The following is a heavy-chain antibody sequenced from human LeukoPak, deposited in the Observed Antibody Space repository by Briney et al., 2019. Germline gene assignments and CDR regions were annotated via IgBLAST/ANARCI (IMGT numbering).Heavy chain of an antibody. J-gene: IGHJ4*02. V-gene: IGHV3-48*03. CDR1: GFTFSTYE. D-gene: IGHD3-16*02. CDR3: ARDRNDYVWGSFRPMDY. CDR2: ISSSGNTI. Sequence: PGGSLRLSCAASGFTFSTYEMNWVRQAPGKGLEWGSYISSSGNTIYYADSVKGRFTISRDNAKNSLYLQMNSLRAEDTAVYYCARDRNDYVWGSFRPMDYWGQGTLVTVSS.